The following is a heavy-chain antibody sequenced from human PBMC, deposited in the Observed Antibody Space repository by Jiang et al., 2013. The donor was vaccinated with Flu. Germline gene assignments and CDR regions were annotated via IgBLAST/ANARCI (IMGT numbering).Heavy chain of an antibody. J-gene: IGHJ5*02. CDR3: ARVGSQNWFDP. CDR1: GGSISSGGYY. D-gene: IGHD2-15*01. V-gene: IGHV4-31*03. Sequence: PGLVKPSQTLSLTCTVSGGSISSGGYYWSWIRQHPGKGLEWIGYIYYSGSTYYNPSLKSRVTISVDTSKNQFSLKLSSVTAADTAVYYCARVGSQNWFDPWGQGNPGPPSPQ. CDR2: IYYSGST.